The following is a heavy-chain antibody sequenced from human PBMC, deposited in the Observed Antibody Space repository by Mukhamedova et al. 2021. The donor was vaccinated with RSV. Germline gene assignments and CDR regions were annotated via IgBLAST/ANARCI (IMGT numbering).Heavy chain of an antibody. CDR2: ST. D-gene: IGHD3-22*01. CDR3: ARAGYYDSSGSYERGAFDI. V-gene: IGHV4-30-2*04. J-gene: IGHJ3*02. Sequence: STYYNPSLKSRVTISVDTSKNQFSLKLSSVTAADTAVYYCARAGYYDSSGSYERGAFDIWGQGTMVTVSS.